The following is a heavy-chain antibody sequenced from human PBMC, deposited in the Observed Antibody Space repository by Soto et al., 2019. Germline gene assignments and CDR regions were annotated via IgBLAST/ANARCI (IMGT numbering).Heavy chain of an antibody. J-gene: IGHJ4*02. D-gene: IGHD2-2*01. CDR2: ISPYSGYT. V-gene: IGHV1-18*04. Sequence: VASVKVSCKASGYSFTTYTISWVRQAPGQGLQWMGWISPYSGYTTYAQNLQGRVSMTTETSTTTAYLEVRSLRSDDTAVYYCAIVRGSGIVVPGASDYWGQGTLVTVSS. CDR1: GYSFTTYT. CDR3: AIVRGSGIVVPGASDY.